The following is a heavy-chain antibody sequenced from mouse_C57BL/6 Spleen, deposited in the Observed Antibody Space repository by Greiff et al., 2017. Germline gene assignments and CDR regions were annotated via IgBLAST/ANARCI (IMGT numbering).Heavy chain of an antibody. D-gene: IGHD3-2*02. J-gene: IGHJ3*01. V-gene: IGHV1-39*01. Sequence: VQLKESGPELVKPGASVKISCKASGYSFTDYNMNWVKQSNGKSLEWIGVINPNYGTTSYNQKFKGKATLTVDQSSSTAYMQLNSLTSADSAVYYCASGGTAQAFAYWGQGTLVTVSA. CDR1: GYSFTDYN. CDR3: ASGGTAQAFAY. CDR2: INPNYGTT.